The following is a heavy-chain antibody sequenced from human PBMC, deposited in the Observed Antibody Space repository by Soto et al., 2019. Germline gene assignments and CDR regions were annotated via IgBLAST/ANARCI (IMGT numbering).Heavy chain of an antibody. Sequence: PSETLSLTCTVSGGSISSYYWSWIRQPPGKGLEWIGYFYYSGSTNYNPSLKSRVTISVDTSKNQFSLKLSSVTAADTAVYYCARELSGSYDYWGQGTLVTVSS. CDR1: GGSISSYY. D-gene: IGHD1-26*01. V-gene: IGHV4-59*01. CDR3: ARELSGSYDY. J-gene: IGHJ4*02. CDR2: FYYSGST.